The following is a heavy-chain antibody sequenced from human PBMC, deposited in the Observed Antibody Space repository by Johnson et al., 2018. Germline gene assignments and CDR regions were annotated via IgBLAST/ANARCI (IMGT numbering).Heavy chain of an antibody. CDR2: ISGRTDTI. V-gene: IGHV3-23*04. Sequence: EVQLVETGGGLVQPGGSPRLSCVASGFPFSGHAMSWVRQAPGKGLEWVSVISGRTDTIMYADPVKGRFTISRDNSKNTLFLKMNSLRAEDTAIYYGAHMLGATAIRGEYFHHWGQGILVTVSS. D-gene: IGHD2-21*02. CDR3: AHMLGATAIRGEYFHH. J-gene: IGHJ1*01. CDR1: GFPFSGHA.